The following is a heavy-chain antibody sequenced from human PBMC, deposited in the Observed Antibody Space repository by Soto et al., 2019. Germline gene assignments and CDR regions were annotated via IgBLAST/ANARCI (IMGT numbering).Heavy chain of an antibody. D-gene: IGHD1-7*01. CDR1: GLTFSNYA. CDR3: AKNQERELPRVIDF. CDR2: MSGSSSTT. V-gene: IGHV3-23*01. J-gene: IGHJ4*02. Sequence: GSLRLSCATSGLTFSNYAMSWVRQAPGGGLEWVSSMSGSSSTTYYVDSVRGRFTISRDRSKNTLYLQMSSLRAEDTAPYYCAKNQERELPRVIDFWGQGT.